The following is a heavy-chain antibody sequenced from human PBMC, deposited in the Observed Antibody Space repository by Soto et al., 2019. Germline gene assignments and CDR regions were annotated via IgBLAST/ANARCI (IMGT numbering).Heavy chain of an antibody. CDR3: ARDSSSSGYQSRDAFDI. D-gene: IGHD6-13*01. Sequence: ESGGGLVKPGGSLRLSCAASGFTFSDYYMSWIRQAPGKGLEWVSYISSSSSYTNYADSVKGRFTISRDNAKNSLYLQMNSLRAEDTDVYYCARDSSSSGYQSRDAFDIWGQGTMVTVSS. V-gene: IGHV3-11*06. CDR2: ISSSSSYT. CDR1: GFTFSDYY. J-gene: IGHJ3*02.